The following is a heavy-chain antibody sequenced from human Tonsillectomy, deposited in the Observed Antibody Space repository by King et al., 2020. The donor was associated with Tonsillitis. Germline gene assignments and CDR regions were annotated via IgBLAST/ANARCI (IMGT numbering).Heavy chain of an antibody. CDR1: GFTFDDYA. CDR3: AKDNSGWDEYFQH. J-gene: IGHJ1*01. CDR2: ISWNSGSI. D-gene: IGHD5-12*01. V-gene: IGHV3-9*01. Sequence: VQLVESGGGLVQPGRSLRLSCAASGFTFDDYAMHWVRQAPGKGLEWVSGISWNSGSIGYADSVKGRFTISRDNAKNSLYLQMNSLRAEDTALYYCAKDNSGWDEYFQHWGQGTLVTVSS.